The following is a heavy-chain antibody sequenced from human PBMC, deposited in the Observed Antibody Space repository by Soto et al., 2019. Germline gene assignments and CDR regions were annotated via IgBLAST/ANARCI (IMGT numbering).Heavy chain of an antibody. Sequence: PSETLSLTCAVYGGSFSGYYWSWIRQPPGKGLEWIGEINHSGSTNYNPSLKSRVTISVDMSKNQFSLKLSSVTAEDTAVYYCAGDPYYYASDYWGQGTLVTVSS. J-gene: IGHJ4*02. CDR1: GGSFSGYY. V-gene: IGHV4-34*01. D-gene: IGHD3-10*01. CDR3: AGDPYYYASDY. CDR2: INHSGST.